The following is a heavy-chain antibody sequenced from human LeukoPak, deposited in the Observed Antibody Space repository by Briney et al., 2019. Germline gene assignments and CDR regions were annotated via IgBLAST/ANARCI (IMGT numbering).Heavy chain of an antibody. D-gene: IGHD6-19*01. J-gene: IGHJ3*02. CDR3: ARAWVAGTLDAFDI. CDR2: ISYDGSNK. V-gene: IGHV3-30-3*01. Sequence: GGSLRPSCAASGFTFSSYAMHWVRQAPGKGLEWVAVISYDGSNKYYADSVKGRFTISRDNSKNTLYLQMNSLRAEDTAVYYCARAWVAGTLDAFDIWGQGTMVTVSS. CDR1: GFTFSSYA.